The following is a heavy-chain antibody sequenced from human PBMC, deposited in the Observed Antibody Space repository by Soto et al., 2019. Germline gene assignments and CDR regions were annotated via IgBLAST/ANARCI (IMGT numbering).Heavy chain of an antibody. V-gene: IGHV3-23*01. J-gene: IGHJ4*02. CDR1: GFTFSSYA. CDR2: ISGSGGTT. D-gene: IGHD6-25*01. CDR3: AKFFVETGGSSGWPWSFHY. Sequence: EVQLLESGGGLVQPGRSLTLSCAASGFTFSSYAMSWVRQAPGKGLEWVSAISGSGGTTYYADSVKGRFTISRDHSKNTLFLQMNSLRAEDTAVYYCAKFFVETGGSSGWPWSFHYWGQGTLVTVSS.